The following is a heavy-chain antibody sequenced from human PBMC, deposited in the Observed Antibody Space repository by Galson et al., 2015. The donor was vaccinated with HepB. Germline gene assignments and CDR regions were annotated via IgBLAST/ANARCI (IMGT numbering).Heavy chain of an antibody. V-gene: IGHV1-46*03. CDR1: GYTFTSYY. J-gene: IGHJ4*02. CDR2: INPSGGST. D-gene: IGHD3-10*01. Sequence: SVKVSCKASGYTFTSYYMHWVRQAPGQGLEWMGIINPSGGSTSYAQKFQGRVTMTRDTSTSTVYMELSSLRSEDTAVYYCARDLGRREPGAYYYGSGSYWSYWGQGTLVTVSS. CDR3: ARDLGRREPGAYYYGSGSYWSY.